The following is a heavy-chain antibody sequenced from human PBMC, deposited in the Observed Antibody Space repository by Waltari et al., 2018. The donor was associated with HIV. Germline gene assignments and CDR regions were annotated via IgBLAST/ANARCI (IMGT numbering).Heavy chain of an antibody. CDR1: GFTFSSSW. CDR2: IKEYGSEI. Sequence: EVRLVESGGGLVQPGGSLRLSCAASGFTFSSSWMTWVRQAPGKGLEWVANIKEYGSEIHYVDSVKGRFTISRDNAKNSLYLQMNSLRAEDTAVYYCARRQQLTDWGQGTLVTVSS. CDR3: ARRQQLTD. V-gene: IGHV3-7*01. D-gene: IGHD6-13*01. J-gene: IGHJ4*02.